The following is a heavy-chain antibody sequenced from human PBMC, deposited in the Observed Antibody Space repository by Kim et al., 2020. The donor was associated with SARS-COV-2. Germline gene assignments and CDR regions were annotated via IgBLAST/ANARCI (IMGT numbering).Heavy chain of an antibody. J-gene: IGHJ3*02. CDR2: IWYDGSNK. V-gene: IGHV3-33*01. Sequence: GGSLRLSCAASGFTFSSYGMHWVRQAPGKGLEWVAVIWYDGSNKYYADSVKGRFTISRDNPKNTLYLQMNSLRAEDTAVYYCARAPWYYGSGSSPDDAFDIWGQGTMVTVSS. CDR1: GFTFSSYG. CDR3: ARAPWYYGSGSSPDDAFDI. D-gene: IGHD3-10*01.